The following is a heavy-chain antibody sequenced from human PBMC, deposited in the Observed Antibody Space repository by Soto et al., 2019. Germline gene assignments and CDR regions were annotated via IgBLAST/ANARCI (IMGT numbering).Heavy chain of an antibody. CDR3: ARKHTMIVVVEPFVI. V-gene: IGHV4-30-4*01. CDR2: IYYSGST. Sequence: QVQLQESGPGLVKPSQTLSLTCTVSGGSISSGDYYWSWIRQPPGKGLEWIGYIYYSGSTYYNPSPKSRFTLSVDTSRIHFSLKLSSVTAADTAVYYGARKHTMIVVVEPFVIWGQGTMVTVSS. D-gene: IGHD3-22*01. J-gene: IGHJ3*02. CDR1: GGSISSGDYY.